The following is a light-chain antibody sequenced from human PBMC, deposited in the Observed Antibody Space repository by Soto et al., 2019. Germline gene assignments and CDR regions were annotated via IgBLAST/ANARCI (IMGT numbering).Light chain of an antibody. V-gene: IGKV3-20*01. Sequence: EFVLTQSPGTLSLSPGERATLSCRASQTVRNNYLAWYQQKPGQAPRLLIYDASSRATGIPDRFSGGGSGTDFTLTIDGLEPEDFVVYYCQQYGYSPITFGQGTRLEIK. CDR2: DAS. J-gene: IGKJ5*01. CDR1: QTVRNNY. CDR3: QQYGYSPIT.